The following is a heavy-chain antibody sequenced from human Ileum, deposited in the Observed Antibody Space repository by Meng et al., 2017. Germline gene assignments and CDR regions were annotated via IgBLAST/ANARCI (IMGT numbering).Heavy chain of an antibody. D-gene: IGHD4-17*01. V-gene: IGHV4-39*01. CDR3: ARRAHYGDPPR. CDR1: SGSFPNNNDS. Sequence: QLRLQESGPGLVKPAETLPLTCSVSSGSFPNNNDSWVWIRRPPGKGLEWIGSIYYGGSTYYNPSLKSRVTISVDTSTNQFSLKLISVTAADTAVYYCARRAHYGDPPRWGQGTLVTVSS. J-gene: IGHJ4*02. CDR2: IYYGGST.